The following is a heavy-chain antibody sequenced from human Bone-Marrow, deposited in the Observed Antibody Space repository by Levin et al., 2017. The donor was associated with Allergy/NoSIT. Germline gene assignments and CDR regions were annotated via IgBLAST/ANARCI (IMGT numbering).Heavy chain of an antibody. D-gene: IGHD2-2*01. J-gene: IGHJ5*02. CDR3: ARDVGQLLAPRFWFDP. CDR1: GFAFSNYG. Sequence: GESLKISCAASGFAFSNYGMHWVRQGLDKRLEWVAVIWYDGSNQQYADSVKGRFTISRDNSRNTLYLQMNSLRAEDTAVYYCARDVGQLLAPRFWFDPWGQGTLVTVSS. CDR2: IWYDGSNQ. V-gene: IGHV3-33*01.